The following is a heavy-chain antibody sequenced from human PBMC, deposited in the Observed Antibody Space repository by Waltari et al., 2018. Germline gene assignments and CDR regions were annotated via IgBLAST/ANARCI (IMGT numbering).Heavy chain of an antibody. D-gene: IGHD3-3*01. J-gene: IGHJ4*02. CDR1: GASINRDTYS. CDR2: IYYRGTT. V-gene: IGHV4-39*01. Sequence: QLQLHESGPGLVTPSETLSLPCTVSGASINRDTYSWGWLRQPPGRGLEWIGSIYYRGTTYYRPTLNSRVTMSVETTRNQFSLKMTSVTAADTAIYYCASYDIWNGYYFDWWGQGAQVTVSS. CDR3: ASYDIWNGYYFDW.